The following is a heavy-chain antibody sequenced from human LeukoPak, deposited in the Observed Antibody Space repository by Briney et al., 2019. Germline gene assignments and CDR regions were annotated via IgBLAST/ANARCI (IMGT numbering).Heavy chain of an antibody. V-gene: IGHV3-33*01. Sequence: GRSLRLSCAASGFTFSSYGMHWVRQASGKGLEWVAVIWYDGSNKYYADSVKGRFTISRDNSKNTLYLQMNSLRAEDTAVYYCARGSSSSSWYYVLAWDYYGMDVWGQGTTVTVSS. CDR2: IWYDGSNK. D-gene: IGHD6-13*01. J-gene: IGHJ6*02. CDR1: GFTFSSYG. CDR3: ARGSSSSSWYYVLAWDYYGMDV.